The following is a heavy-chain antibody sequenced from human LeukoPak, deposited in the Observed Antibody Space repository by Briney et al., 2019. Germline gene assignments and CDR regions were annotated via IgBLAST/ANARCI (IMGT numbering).Heavy chain of an antibody. CDR1: GGSISSGGYY. Sequence: SQTLSLTCTVSGGSISSGGYYWSWLRQHPGKGLEWIGYIYYSGSTYYNPSLKSRVTISVDTSKNQFSLKLSSVTAADTAVYYCARVAVYYGSGSYPNYYYGMDVWGQGTTVTVSS. CDR2: IYYSGST. D-gene: IGHD3-10*01. J-gene: IGHJ6*02. V-gene: IGHV4-31*03. CDR3: ARVAVYYGSGSYPNYYYGMDV.